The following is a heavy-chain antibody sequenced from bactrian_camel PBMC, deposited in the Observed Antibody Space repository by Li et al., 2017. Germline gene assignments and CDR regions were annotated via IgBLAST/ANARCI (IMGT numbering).Heavy chain of an antibody. D-gene: IGHD2*01. J-gene: IGHJ4*01. CDR1: GFTFSTYY. CDR3: VRDLFGVFSGNCH. V-gene: IGHV3S1*01. CDR2: ITKSGGTT. Sequence: HVQLVESGGALVQPGGSLRLSCAASGFTFSTYYMSWVRQAPGKGLEWVSGITKSGGTTYYPDDSVKGRFTISRDNAQNALYLQMNNLKVEDAAVYHCVRDLFGVFSGNCHWGQGTQVTVS.